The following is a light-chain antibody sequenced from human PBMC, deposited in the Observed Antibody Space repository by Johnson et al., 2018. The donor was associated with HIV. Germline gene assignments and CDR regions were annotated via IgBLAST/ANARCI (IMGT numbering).Light chain of an antibody. CDR3: GTWDSSLNGYV. J-gene: IGLJ1*01. V-gene: IGLV1-51*01. Sequence: QSVLTQPPSVSAAPGQKVTISCSGSSSNIGSHYVSWYQQVPGTAPRLVIYDTIKRHSGIPDRFSGSKSGTSATLGITGLQTGDEADYYCGTWDSSLNGYVVGAAAKVAVL. CDR1: SSNIGSHY. CDR2: DTI.